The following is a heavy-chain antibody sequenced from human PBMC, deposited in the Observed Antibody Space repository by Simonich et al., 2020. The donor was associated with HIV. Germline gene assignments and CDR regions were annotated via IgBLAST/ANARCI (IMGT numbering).Heavy chain of an antibody. CDR1: GGSFSGYS. D-gene: IGHD4-17*01. Sequence: QVQLQQWGAGLLKPSETLSLTCAVYGGSFSGYSWRWIRQPPGKGLEWIGEIKHSGSTNYNPSLKSRVTISVDTSKNQFSLKLSAVTAADTAVYYCAREPGDDYGDYLPLYYYYMDVWGKGTTVTVSS. V-gene: IGHV4-34*01. CDR3: AREPGDDYGDYLPLYYYYMDV. CDR2: IKHSGST. J-gene: IGHJ6*03.